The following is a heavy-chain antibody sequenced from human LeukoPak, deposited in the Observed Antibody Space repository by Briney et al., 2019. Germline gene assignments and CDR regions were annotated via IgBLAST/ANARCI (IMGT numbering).Heavy chain of an antibody. D-gene: IGHD2-21*01. CDR3: AILAYCGGDCYRSSASD. CDR1: GYTFTYYY. J-gene: IGHJ4*02. Sequence: ASVKVSCQVSGYTFTYYYMHWVRQAPGKGLDWMGLVDPEDGETIYAKKLQGRVTITANTSTETAYMELSSLRSEDTAVYYCAILAYCGGDCYRSSASDGGQGTLVTVHS. V-gene: IGHV1-69-2*01. CDR2: VDPEDGET.